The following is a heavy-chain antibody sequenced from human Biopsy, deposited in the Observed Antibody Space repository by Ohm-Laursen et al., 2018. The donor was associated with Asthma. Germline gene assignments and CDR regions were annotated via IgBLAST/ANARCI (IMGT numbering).Heavy chain of an antibody. J-gene: IGHJ3*02. D-gene: IGHD3-9*01. CDR1: GYIFINYA. CDR2: INASNGNT. V-gene: IGHV1-3*01. CDR3: ARTYYDFLTGQVNDALAM. Sequence: ASVKVSCKASGYIFINYAIHWVRQAPGQRLEWMGWINASNGNTKYSQKFQGRVTISRDTSASTAYMDLSSLRSEDTAVYYCARTYYDFLTGQVNDALAMWGQGTVVTVSS.